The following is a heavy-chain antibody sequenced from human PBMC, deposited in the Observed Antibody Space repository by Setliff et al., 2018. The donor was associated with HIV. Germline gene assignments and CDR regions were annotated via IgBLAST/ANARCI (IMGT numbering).Heavy chain of an antibody. J-gene: IGHJ3*02. CDR2: ISGYGNR. Sequence: ASVKVSCKASGYTFNNYGVMWVRQAPGQGLEWMGWISGYGNRKYAQKFEGRLTVTTDTSTSTAYMELRTLRSDDTAVYFCASGRGIYGSGALEAYDIGGQGTMVTVSS. D-gene: IGHD3-10*01. CDR3: ASGRGIYGSGALEAYDI. V-gene: IGHV1-18*01. CDR1: GYTFNNYG.